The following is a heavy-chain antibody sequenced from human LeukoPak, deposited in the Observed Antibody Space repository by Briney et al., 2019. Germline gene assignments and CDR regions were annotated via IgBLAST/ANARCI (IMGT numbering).Heavy chain of an antibody. V-gene: IGHV1-18*01. J-gene: IGHJ3*02. CDR1: GYTFTSYG. CDR2: ISAYNGNT. D-gene: IGHD6-13*01. CDR3: ASATEMYSSSWYESPDAFDI. Sequence: GASVKVSCKASGYTFTSYGISWVRQAPGQGLEWMGWISAYNGNTNYAQKLQGRVTMTTDTSTSTAYMELRSLRSDGTAVYYCASATEMYSSSWYESPDAFDIWGQGTMVTVSS.